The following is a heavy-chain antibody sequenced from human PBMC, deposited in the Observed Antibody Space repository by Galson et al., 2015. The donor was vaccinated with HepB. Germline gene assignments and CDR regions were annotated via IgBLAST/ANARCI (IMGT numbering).Heavy chain of an antibody. CDR3: ARHDGDNYYGSGSYPAH. CDR1: GSSFTSYW. D-gene: IGHD3-10*01. V-gene: IGHV5-10-1*01. CDR2: IDTSDSYT. Sequence: QSGAEVKKPGESLRISCKGSGSSFTSYWISWVRQMPGKGLEWMGRIDTSDSYTNYSPSFQGHVTISADKSISTAYLQWSSLKASDTAMYYCARHDGDNYYGSGSYPAHWGQGTLVTVSS. J-gene: IGHJ4*02.